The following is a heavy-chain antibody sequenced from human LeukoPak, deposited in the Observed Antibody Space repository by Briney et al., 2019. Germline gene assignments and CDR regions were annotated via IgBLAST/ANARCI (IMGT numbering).Heavy chain of an antibody. Sequence: GASVKVSCKASGYTFTSYYMHWVRQAPGQGLEWMGWINPNSGGTNYAQKFQGRVTMTRDTSISTAYMELSRLRSDDTAVYYCARDHLTGGSLDYWGQGTLVTVSS. J-gene: IGHJ4*02. V-gene: IGHV1-2*02. CDR1: GYTFTSYY. D-gene: IGHD3-16*01. CDR2: INPNSGGT. CDR3: ARDHLTGGSLDY.